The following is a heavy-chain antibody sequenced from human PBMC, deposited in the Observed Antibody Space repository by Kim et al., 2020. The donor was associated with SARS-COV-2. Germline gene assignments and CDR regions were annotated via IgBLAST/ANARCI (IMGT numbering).Heavy chain of an antibody. CDR1: GFVFMNYA. D-gene: IGHD3-10*01. CDR2: ISGSGGSS. V-gene: IGHV3-23*01. J-gene: IGHJ6*02. CDR3: VKSVGEYYYYYGLDV. Sequence: GGSLRLSCAASGFVFMNYAMTWVRQAPGKGLEWVSGISGSGGSSYYADSVKGRFTISRDNSKDTVYLEMNSLRADDTAVYYVVKSVGEYYYYYGLDVWG.